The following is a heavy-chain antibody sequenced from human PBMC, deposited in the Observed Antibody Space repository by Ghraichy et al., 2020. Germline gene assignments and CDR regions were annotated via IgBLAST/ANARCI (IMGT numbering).Heavy chain of an antibody. CDR3: ASGWFGELSFVYYYGMDV. D-gene: IGHD3-10*01. CDR1: GGSFSGYY. Sequence: SETLSLTCAVYGGSFSGYYWIWIRQPPGKGLEGIGEINHSGSTNYNPSLKSRVTISVDTSKNQFSLKLSSVTAADTAVYYCASGWFGELSFVYYYGMDVWGQGTTVTVSS. CDR2: INHSGST. V-gene: IGHV4-34*01. J-gene: IGHJ6*02.